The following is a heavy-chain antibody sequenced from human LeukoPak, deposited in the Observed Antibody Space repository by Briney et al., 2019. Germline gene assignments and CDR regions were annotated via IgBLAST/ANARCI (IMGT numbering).Heavy chain of an antibody. J-gene: IGHJ3*02. D-gene: IGHD1-26*01. V-gene: IGHV1-18*01. CDR1: GYTFTSYG. CDR3: ASTASIVGASDAFDI. CDR2: ISAYNGNT. Sequence: ASVKVSCKASGYTFTSYGISWVRQAPGQGLEWMGWISAYNGNTNYAQKLQGRVTMTTDTSTSTAYMELRSLRSDDTAVYYRASTASIVGASDAFDIWGQGTMVIVSS.